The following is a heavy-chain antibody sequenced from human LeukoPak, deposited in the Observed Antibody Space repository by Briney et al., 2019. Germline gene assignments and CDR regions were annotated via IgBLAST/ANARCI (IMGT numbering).Heavy chain of an antibody. J-gene: IGHJ6*03. V-gene: IGHV4-34*01. D-gene: IGHD3-10*01. Sequence: SETLSLTCAVCGGSLSGYYWSWIRQPPGKGLEWIGEINHSGSFNYNSSLKSRVTISVDTSKNQFSLKLSSVTAADTAVYYCARRMGRRFGERYYYYHYMDVWGKGTTVTISS. CDR3: ARRMGRRFGERYYYYHYMDV. CDR2: INHSGSF. CDR1: GGSLSGYY.